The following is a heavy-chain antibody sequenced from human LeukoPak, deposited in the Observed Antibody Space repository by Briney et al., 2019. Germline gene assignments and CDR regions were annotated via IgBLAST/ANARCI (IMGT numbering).Heavy chain of an antibody. CDR2: IFYSGTT. CDR1: GGSISSLNYY. Sequence: SETLSLTCSVSGGSISSLNYYWVWFRQPPGKGLEWIATIFYSGTTYYNLSLKSRVTISLDTSKNQFSLKLSSVTTADTAVYYCATHDGTIFGVVTLDPWGQGTLVTVSS. J-gene: IGHJ5*02. V-gene: IGHV4-39*01. CDR3: ATHDGTIFGVVTLDP. D-gene: IGHD3-3*01.